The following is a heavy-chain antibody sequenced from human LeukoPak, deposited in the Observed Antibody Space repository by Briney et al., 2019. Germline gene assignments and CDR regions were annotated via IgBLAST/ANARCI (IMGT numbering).Heavy chain of an antibody. J-gene: IGHJ6*02. CDR2: INPSGGST. CDR1: GYTFTSYY. V-gene: IGHV1-46*01. CDR3: ARDHYYSSGWEYGMDV. Sequence: ASVKVSCKASGYTFTSYYMHWVRLAPGQGLEWMGIINPSGGSTSYAQKFQGRVTMTRDTSTSTVYMELSSLRSEDTAVYYCARDHYYSSGWEYGMDVWGQGTTVTVSS. D-gene: IGHD6-19*01.